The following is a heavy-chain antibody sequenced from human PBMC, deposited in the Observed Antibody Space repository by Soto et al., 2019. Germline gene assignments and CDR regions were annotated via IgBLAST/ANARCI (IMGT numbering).Heavy chain of an antibody. CDR1: GFTFSSYA. J-gene: IGHJ6*02. D-gene: IGHD3-10*01. CDR3: ARDYGPPPYYYYGMDV. V-gene: IGHV3-30-3*01. CDR2: ISYDGSNK. Sequence: GGSLRLSCAASGFTFSSYAMHWVRQAPGKGLEWVAVISYDGSNKYYADSVKGRFTISRDNSKNTLYLQMNSLRAEDTAVYYCARDYGPPPYYYYGMDVWGQGTTVTVSS.